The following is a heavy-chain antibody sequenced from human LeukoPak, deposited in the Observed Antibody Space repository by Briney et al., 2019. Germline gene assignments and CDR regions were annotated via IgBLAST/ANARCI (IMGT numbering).Heavy chain of an antibody. D-gene: IGHD3-22*01. V-gene: IGHV3-21*01. CDR2: ISSSSSYI. J-gene: IGHJ3*02. Sequence: PGGSLRLSCAASGFTFSSYSMNWVLQAPGKGLEWVSSISSSSSYIYYADSVKGRFTISRDNAKNSLYLQMNSLRAEDTAVYYCARDYYDSSAPNAFVIWGQGTMVTVSS. CDR3: ARDYYDSSAPNAFVI. CDR1: GFTFSSYS.